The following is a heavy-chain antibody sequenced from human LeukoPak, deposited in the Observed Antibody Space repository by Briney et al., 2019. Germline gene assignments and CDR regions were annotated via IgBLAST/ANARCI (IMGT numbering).Heavy chain of an antibody. Sequence: GGSLRLSCAASGFTFSSHWTTWVRQAPGKGLEWVAYIKQDGSEKHYVDSVKGRFTISRDNAKNSLYLQMNSLRAEDTAVYCCAELGITMIGGVWGKGTTVTISS. J-gene: IGHJ6*04. CDR2: IKQDGSEK. D-gene: IGHD3-10*02. V-gene: IGHV3-7*01. CDR1: GFTFSSHW. CDR3: AELGITMIGGV.